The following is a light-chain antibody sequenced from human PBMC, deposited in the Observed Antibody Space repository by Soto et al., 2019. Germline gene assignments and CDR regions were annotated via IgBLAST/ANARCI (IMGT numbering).Light chain of an antibody. J-gene: IGLJ1*01. CDR3: TSYTPSSTYV. CDR2: AVR. V-gene: IGLV2-14*03. CDR1: SSDVGNYDY. Sequence: QSALTQPASVSGSPGQSITISCTGTSSDVGNYDYVSWYQKYPGKAPRLMIYAVRRRPSGVSNRFSGSKSGNTASLTISGLQAEDEADYYCTSYTPSSTYVFGTGTKLTVL.